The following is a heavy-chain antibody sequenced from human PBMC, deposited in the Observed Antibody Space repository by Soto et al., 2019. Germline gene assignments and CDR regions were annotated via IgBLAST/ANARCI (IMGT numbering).Heavy chain of an antibody. CDR3: ARAIREGYRRMVRGQFDY. D-gene: IGHD3-10*01. V-gene: IGHV1-8*01. Sequence: QVQLVQSGAEVKKPGASVKVSCKASGYTFTSYDINWVRQATGQGLEWMGWMNPNSGNTGYAQKFQGRVTMTRNTAISTAYMELSSLRSEDTAVYYWARAIREGYRRMVRGQFDYWGQGTLVTVSS. CDR1: GYTFTSYD. CDR2: MNPNSGNT. J-gene: IGHJ4*02.